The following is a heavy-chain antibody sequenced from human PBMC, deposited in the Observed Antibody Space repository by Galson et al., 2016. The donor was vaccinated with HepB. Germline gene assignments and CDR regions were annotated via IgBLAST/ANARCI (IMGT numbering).Heavy chain of an antibody. CDR1: GYTFINSD. CDR2: VNPNTNNT. D-gene: IGHD5-18*01. V-gene: IGHV1-8*01. Sequence: SVKVSCKASGYTFINSDINWVRQAPGRGLEWMGWVNPNTNNTGYAHKFQGRVTNTSDIAISTAYMELSSLTSEDSAVYYSARGGQLWLFGGDWFDPWGQGTLVTVAS. J-gene: IGHJ5*02. CDR3: ARGGQLWLFGGDWFDP.